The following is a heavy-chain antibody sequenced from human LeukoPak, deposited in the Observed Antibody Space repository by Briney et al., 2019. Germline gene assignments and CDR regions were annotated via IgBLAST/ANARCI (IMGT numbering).Heavy chain of an antibody. CDR2: IIPILGIA. CDR3: ASLPQAAAGPTLDY. D-gene: IGHD6-13*01. Sequence: SVKVSCKASGGTFSSYAISWVRQAPGQGLEWMGRIIPILGIANYAQKFQGRVTITANKSTSTAYMELSSLRSEDTAVYYGASLPQAAAGPTLDYWGQETLVTVSS. CDR1: GGTFSSYA. V-gene: IGHV1-69*04. J-gene: IGHJ4*02.